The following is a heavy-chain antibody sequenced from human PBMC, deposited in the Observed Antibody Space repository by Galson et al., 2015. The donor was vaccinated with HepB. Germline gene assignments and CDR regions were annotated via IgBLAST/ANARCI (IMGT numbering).Heavy chain of an antibody. CDR2: ITWDGGST. CDR1: GFTFDDYT. Sequence: SLRLSCAASGFTFDDYTMHWVRQAPGKGLEWVSLITWDGGSTDYADSVKGRFTISRDNSKNSLYLQMNSLRTEDTALYYCAKDISANSMVRGVTHWGQGTLVTVSS. V-gene: IGHV3-43*01. J-gene: IGHJ4*02. CDR3: AKDISANSMVRGVTH. D-gene: IGHD3-10*01.